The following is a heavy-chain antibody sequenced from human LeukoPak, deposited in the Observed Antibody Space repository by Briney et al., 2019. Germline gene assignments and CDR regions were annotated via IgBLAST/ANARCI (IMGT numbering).Heavy chain of an antibody. CDR1: GFTFSSYE. CDR3: ARGRGSSFNFDY. J-gene: IGHJ4*02. Sequence: GGSLRLSCAASGFTFSSYEMNWVRQAPGKGLEWVSYISSSGSTIYYADSVKGRFTISRDNAKNSLYLQMNSLRAEDTAVYYCARGRGSSFNFDYWVQGTLVTVSS. D-gene: IGHD6-13*01. CDR2: ISSSGSTI. V-gene: IGHV3-48*03.